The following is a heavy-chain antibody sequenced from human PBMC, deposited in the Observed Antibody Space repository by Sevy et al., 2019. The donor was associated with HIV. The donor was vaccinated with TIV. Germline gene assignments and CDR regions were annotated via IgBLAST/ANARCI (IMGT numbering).Heavy chain of an antibody. CDR2: INAANGDT. D-gene: IGHD1-1*01. Sequence: ASVKVSCKASGYTCTSYAIHWVRQAPGQGLEWMGWINAANGDTQYLQRFQGRITITTDTSASTAYMELSSLTSEDTAVYYCARTPSGGTLFDYWGQGTLVTVSS. CDR3: ARTPSGGTLFDY. CDR1: GYTCTSYA. V-gene: IGHV1-3*01. J-gene: IGHJ4*02.